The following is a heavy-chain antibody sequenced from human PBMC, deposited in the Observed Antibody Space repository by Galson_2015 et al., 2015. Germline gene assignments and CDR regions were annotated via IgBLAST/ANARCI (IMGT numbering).Heavy chain of an antibody. CDR3: ARGGRQWLVLDSPDY. V-gene: IGHV1-3*01. CDR1: GYTFTSYA. J-gene: IGHJ4*02. Sequence: SVKVSCKASGYTFTSYAMHWVRQAPGQRLEWMGWINAGNDNTKYSQKFQGRVTITRDTSASTAYMELSSLRSEDTAVYYCARGGRQWLVLDSPDYWGQGTLVTVSS. D-gene: IGHD6-19*01. CDR2: INAGNDNT.